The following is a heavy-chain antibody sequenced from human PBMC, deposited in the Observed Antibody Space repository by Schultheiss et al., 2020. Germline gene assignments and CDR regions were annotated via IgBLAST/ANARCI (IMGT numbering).Heavy chain of an antibody. J-gene: IGHJ4*02. Sequence: GGSLRLSCAASGFTFRSYWMSWVRQAPGKGLEWVANINQDGNERSYVDSVKGRFSISRDNAQNTLYLQINSLRAEDTAVYYCARGNTGYSFDYWGQGALVTVSS. D-gene: IGHD3-9*01. CDR2: INQDGNER. V-gene: IGHV3-7*01. CDR1: GFTFRSYW. CDR3: ARGNTGYSFDY.